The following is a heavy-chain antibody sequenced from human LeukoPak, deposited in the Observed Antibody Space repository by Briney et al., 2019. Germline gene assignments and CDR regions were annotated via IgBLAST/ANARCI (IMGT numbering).Heavy chain of an antibody. CDR3: ARDRLEWLSYFDY. D-gene: IGHD3-3*01. CDR1: GFTFSSYA. CDR2: ISYDGSNK. V-gene: IGHV3-30-3*01. J-gene: IGHJ4*02. Sequence: GGSLRLSCAASGFTFSSYAMHWVRQAPGKGLEWVAVISYDGSNKYYADSAKGRFTISRDNSKNTLYLQMNSLRAEDTAVYYCARDRLEWLSYFDYWGQGTLVTVSS.